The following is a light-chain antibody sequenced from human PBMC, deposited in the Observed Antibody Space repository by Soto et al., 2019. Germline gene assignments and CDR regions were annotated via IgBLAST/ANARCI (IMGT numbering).Light chain of an antibody. CDR1: QSLAYSDGNTY. CDR3: MQGTHWPPYT. V-gene: IGKV2-30*01. Sequence: DVVMTQSPLSLPVTLGQPASISCRSSQSLAYSDGNTYLNWFQQRPGQSPRRLIYKVSNRDSGVPDRFSGSGSVTDFTLKISRVEAEDVGVYYCMQGTHWPPYTFGQGTKLEIQ. CDR2: KVS. J-gene: IGKJ2*01.